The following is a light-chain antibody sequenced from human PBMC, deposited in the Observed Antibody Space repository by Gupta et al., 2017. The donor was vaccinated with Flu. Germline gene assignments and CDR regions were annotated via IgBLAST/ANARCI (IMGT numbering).Light chain of an antibody. CDR3: QQYGITTPGT. J-gene: IGKJ1*01. V-gene: IGKV3-20*01. CDR2: GAS. CDR1: QSVSSNY. Sequence: RATLSCRASQSVSSNYLAWYQQKPGQTPRLLIYGASRRATGIPDRFSGSGSGTDFSLTISRLEPEDFAVYYCQQYGITTPGTFGQGTKVEIK.